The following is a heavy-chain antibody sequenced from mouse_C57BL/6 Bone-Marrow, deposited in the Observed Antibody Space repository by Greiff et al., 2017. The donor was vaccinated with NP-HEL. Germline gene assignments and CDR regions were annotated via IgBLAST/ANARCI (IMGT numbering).Heavy chain of an antibody. D-gene: IGHD1-1*01. CDR3: ARTGYYGSNWYFDV. CDR1: GFSLTSYA. CDR2: IWTGGGT. V-gene: IGHV2-9-1*01. J-gene: IGHJ1*03. Sequence: QVQLKQSGPGLVAPSQSLSITCTVSGFSLTSYAISWVRQPPGKGLEWLGVIWTGGGTNYNSALKSRPSISTDNSKSQAFLKMNRLQTDVTARYYGARTGYYGSNWYFDVWGTGTTVTVTS.